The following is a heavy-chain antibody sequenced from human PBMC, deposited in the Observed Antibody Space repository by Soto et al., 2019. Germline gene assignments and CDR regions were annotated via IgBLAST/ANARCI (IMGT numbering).Heavy chain of an antibody. CDR2: IYYSGST. Sequence: SETLSLTCTFSCGSISSSSYYWGWIRQPPGKGLEWIGSIYYSGSTYYNPSLKSRVTISVDTSKNQFSLKLSSVTAADTAVYYCARHQSHSSSYVDPWGQGTLVTVSS. CDR3: ARHQSHSSSYVDP. CDR1: CGSISSSSYY. D-gene: IGHD6-13*01. V-gene: IGHV4-39*01. J-gene: IGHJ5*02.